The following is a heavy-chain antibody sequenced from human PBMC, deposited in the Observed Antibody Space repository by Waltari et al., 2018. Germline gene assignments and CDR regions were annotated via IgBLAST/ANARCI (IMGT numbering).Heavy chain of an antibody. J-gene: IGHJ5*02. CDR1: GFSLSATW. CDR2: IKWDGSAA. V-gene: IGHV3-7*03. CDR3: ARGSAAYVRFWDL. Sequence: EAQLMESGGGLVKPGGSLSISCPASGFSLSATWMTWVRRAPGKGLEWVANIKWDGSAAWYAESMSGRFIISRDNAKNSVFLQMSSPTADDTATYYCARGSAAYVRFWDLWGLGTVVTVSS. D-gene: IGHD3-10*02.